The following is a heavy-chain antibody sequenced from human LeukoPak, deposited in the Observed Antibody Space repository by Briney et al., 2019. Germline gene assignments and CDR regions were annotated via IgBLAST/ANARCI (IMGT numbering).Heavy chain of an antibody. CDR1: GASITSYY. D-gene: IGHD4-17*01. CDR2: INHSGST. J-gene: IGHJ4*02. CDR3: ATFYGDYTVDY. V-gene: IGHV4-34*01. Sequence: SETLSLTCTVSGASITSYYWSWIRLPPGKGLEWIGEINHSGSTNYNPSLKSRVTISVDTSKNQFSLKLSSVTAADTAVYYCATFYGDYTVDYWGQGTLVTVSS.